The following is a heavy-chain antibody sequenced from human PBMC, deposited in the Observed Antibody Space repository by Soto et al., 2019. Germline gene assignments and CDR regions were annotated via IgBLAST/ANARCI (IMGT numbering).Heavy chain of an antibody. CDR1: GYTFTSHY. CDR3: ARILSRSYYYFDY. CDR2: INPSGGIT. J-gene: IGHJ4*02. D-gene: IGHD1-26*01. Sequence: QVQLVQSGTEVKKPGASVKVSCKASGYTFTSHYMHWVRQAPGQGLEWMGIINPSGGITAYAQKFQGRVSMTWDTSTSTVYMELSSLRSEDTAVYYCARILSRSYYYFDYWGQGTLVTVSS. V-gene: IGHV1-46*03.